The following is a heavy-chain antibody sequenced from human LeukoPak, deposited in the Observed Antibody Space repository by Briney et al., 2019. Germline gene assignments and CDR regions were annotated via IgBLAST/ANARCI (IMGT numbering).Heavy chain of an antibody. D-gene: IGHD5-24*01. Sequence: SETLSLTCTVSGGSISSYYWSWIRQPPGKGLEWIGYIYYSGSTNYNPSLKSRVTISVDTSKNQFSLKLSSVSAAETAVYYCAREGRYRYGYNEYHSYMDIWGKGTTVTVSS. CDR1: GGSISSYY. CDR2: IYYSGST. J-gene: IGHJ6*03. CDR3: AREGRYRYGYNEYHSYMDI. V-gene: IGHV4-59*01.